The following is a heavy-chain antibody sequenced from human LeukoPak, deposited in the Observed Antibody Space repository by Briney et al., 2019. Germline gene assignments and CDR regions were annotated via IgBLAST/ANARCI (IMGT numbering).Heavy chain of an antibody. Sequence: GGSLRLSCAASGFTFSSYAMHWVRQAPGKGLEWVAVISYDGSNKYYADSVKGRFTISRDNSKNTLYLQTNSLRAEDTAVYYCASPPFPLGIVGATDDYWGQGTLVTVSS. D-gene: IGHD1-26*01. V-gene: IGHV3-30-3*01. J-gene: IGHJ4*02. CDR1: GFTFSSYA. CDR2: ISYDGSNK. CDR3: ASPPFPLGIVGATDDY.